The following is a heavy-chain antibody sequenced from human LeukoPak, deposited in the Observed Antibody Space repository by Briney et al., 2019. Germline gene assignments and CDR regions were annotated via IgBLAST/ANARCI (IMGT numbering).Heavy chain of an antibody. CDR3: ARGLHYDILTGYLQFDY. CDR2: ISYDGSNK. CDR1: GFTFNSYA. Sequence: GGSLRLSCAASGFTFNSYAMHWVRQAPGKGLDGVAVISYDGSNKYYADSVKGRFTISRDNSKNTLYLQMNSLRAEDTAVYYCARGLHYDILTGYLQFDYWGQGTLVTVSS. V-gene: IGHV3-30*04. J-gene: IGHJ4*02. D-gene: IGHD3-9*01.